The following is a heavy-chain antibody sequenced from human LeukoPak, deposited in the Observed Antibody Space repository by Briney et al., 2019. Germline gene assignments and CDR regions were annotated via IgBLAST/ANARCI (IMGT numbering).Heavy chain of an antibody. CDR1: GYTFTGYY. J-gene: IGHJ3*02. CDR3: ARVRKYYSTTDAFDI. V-gene: IGHV1-2*02. D-gene: IGHD2-15*01. CDR2: INPNSGGT. Sequence: GASVKVSCKASGYTFTGYYMHWVRQAPGQGLEWMGWINPNSGGTNYAQKFQGRVTMTRDTSISTAYMELSRLRSDDTAVYYCARVRKYYSTTDAFDIWSQGTMVTVSS.